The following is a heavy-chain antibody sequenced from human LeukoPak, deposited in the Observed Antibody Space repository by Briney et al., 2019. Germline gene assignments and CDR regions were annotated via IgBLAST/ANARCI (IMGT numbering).Heavy chain of an antibody. J-gene: IGHJ4*02. V-gene: IGHV4-59*01. CDR2: IYYSGST. Sequence: PSETLSLTCTVSGGSISSYYWSWIRQPPGKGLEWIGYIYYSGSTNYNPSLKSRVNISVDTSKNQFSLKLSSVTAADTAVYYCARKSTIAAEFDYWGQGTLVTVSS. D-gene: IGHD6-13*01. CDR1: GGSISSYY. CDR3: ARKSTIAAEFDY.